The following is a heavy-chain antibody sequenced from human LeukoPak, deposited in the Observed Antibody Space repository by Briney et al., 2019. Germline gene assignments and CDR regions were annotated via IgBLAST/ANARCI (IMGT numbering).Heavy chain of an antibody. D-gene: IGHD3-3*01. J-gene: IGHJ4*02. Sequence: PGGSLRLSCAASGFTFRNYAITWVRQAPGKGLEWVSAISGSDGSTYYADSVVGRFTISRDNSKNTLFLQMSSLRAEDTALYFCAKALYDFWSGYFDYWGQATLVTVSS. V-gene: IGHV3-23*01. CDR3: AKALYDFWSGYFDY. CDR2: ISGSDGST. CDR1: GFTFRNYA.